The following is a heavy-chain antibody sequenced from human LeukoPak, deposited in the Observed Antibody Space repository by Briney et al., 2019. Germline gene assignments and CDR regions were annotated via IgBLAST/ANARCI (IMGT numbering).Heavy chain of an antibody. Sequence: SVKVSCKACGGTFSSYAISWVRQAPGQGLEWMGRIIPILGIANYAQKFQGRVTITADKSTSTAYMELSSLRSEDTAVYYCARETYSSSWYLYNWFDPWGQGTLVTVSS. J-gene: IGHJ5*02. D-gene: IGHD6-13*01. CDR2: IIPILGIA. V-gene: IGHV1-69*04. CDR1: GGTFSSYA. CDR3: ARETYSSSWYLYNWFDP.